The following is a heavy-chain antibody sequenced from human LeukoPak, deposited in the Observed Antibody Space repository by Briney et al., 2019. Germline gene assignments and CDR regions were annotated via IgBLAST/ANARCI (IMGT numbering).Heavy chain of an antibody. CDR3: ARVRWLQLGYFDY. D-gene: IGHD5-24*01. CDR2: IDTSGNT. V-gene: IGHV4-4*07. CDR1: GGSISSYY. J-gene: IGHJ4*02. Sequence: PSETLSLTCTVSGGSISSYYWSWIRQPAGKGLEWIGRIDTSGNTNYKPSLKSRVTMSVDKTKNQFSLKLNSVTAADTAVYYCARVRWLQLGYFDYWGQGTLVTVSS.